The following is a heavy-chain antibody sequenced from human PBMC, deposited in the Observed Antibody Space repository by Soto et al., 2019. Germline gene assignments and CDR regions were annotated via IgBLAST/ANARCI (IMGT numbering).Heavy chain of an antibody. V-gene: IGHV1-58*01. Sequence: ASVKVSCKASGFTFTSSAVQWVRQARGQRLEWIGWIVVGSGNTNYAQKFQERVTITRDMSTSTAYMELSSLRSEDTAVYYCAAVIGWAYYYYYGMDVWGQGSTVTVSS. CDR2: IVVGSGNT. CDR1: GFTFTSSA. CDR3: AAVIGWAYYYYYGMDV. D-gene: IGHD6-19*01. J-gene: IGHJ6*02.